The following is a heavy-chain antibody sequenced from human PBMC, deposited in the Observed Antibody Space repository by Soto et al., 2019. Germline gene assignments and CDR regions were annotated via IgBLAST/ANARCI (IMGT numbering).Heavy chain of an antibody. V-gene: IGHV1-69*13. CDR2: IIPIFGTA. CDR1: GGTFSSYA. Sequence: ASVKVSCKASGGTFSSYAISWVRQAPGQGLEWMGGIIPIFGTANYAQKFQGRVTITADESTSIAYMELSSLRSEDTAVYYCARDWALVVVAATNGMDVWGQGTTVTVYS. J-gene: IGHJ6*02. CDR3: ARDWALVVVAATNGMDV. D-gene: IGHD2-15*01.